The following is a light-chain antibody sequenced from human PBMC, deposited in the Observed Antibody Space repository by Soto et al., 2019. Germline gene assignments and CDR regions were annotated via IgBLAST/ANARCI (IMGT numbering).Light chain of an antibody. Sequence: DIQMTQSPSTLSASLGDRVAITCRASQSISSWLAWYQQKPGKAPKLLIYDASSLESGVPSRFSGSGSGTEFTLTISSLQPDDFATYYCQHYNSYSEAFGQGTKVHIK. V-gene: IGKV1-5*01. CDR1: QSISSW. CDR2: DAS. J-gene: IGKJ1*01. CDR3: QHYNSYSEA.